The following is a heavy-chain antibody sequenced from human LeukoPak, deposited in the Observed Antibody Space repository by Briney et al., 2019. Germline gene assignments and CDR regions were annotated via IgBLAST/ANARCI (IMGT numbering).Heavy chain of an antibody. CDR2: IIPIFGTA. CDR1: GGTFSSYA. V-gene: IGHV1-69*05. Sequence: ASVKVSCKAPGGTFSSYAISWVRQAPGQGLEWMGGIIPIFGTANHAQKFQGRVTITTDESTSTAYMELSSLRSEDTAVYYCARARRDGYNHWGQGTLVTVSS. D-gene: IGHD5-24*01. CDR3: ARARRDGYNH. J-gene: IGHJ5*02.